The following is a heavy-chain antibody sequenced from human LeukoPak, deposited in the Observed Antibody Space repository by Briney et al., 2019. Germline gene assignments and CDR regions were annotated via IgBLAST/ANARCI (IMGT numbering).Heavy chain of an antibody. V-gene: IGHV3-23*01. Sequence: GGSLRLSCAASGFTFSSFTLSWVRQAPGKGLEWVSAISGSGGSTYYADSVKGRFTISRDNSKNTLYLQMNSLRAEDTAVYYCARPHYYDSSGHLGYWGQGTLVTVSS. CDR3: ARPHYYDSSGHLGY. CDR1: GFTFSSFT. CDR2: ISGSGGST. D-gene: IGHD3-22*01. J-gene: IGHJ4*02.